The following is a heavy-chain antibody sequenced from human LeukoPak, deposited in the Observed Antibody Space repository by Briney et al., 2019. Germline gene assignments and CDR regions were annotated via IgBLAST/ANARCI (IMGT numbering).Heavy chain of an antibody. Sequence: SGTLCLTCTVSGGAISSYYWSWIRQPAGKGLELIGRIYPSGSTNYNPSLKSRVTMSVDTSKNQFSLKLSSVTAADTAVYYCARAPTGTGGWNWFDPWGQGTLVTVSS. D-gene: IGHD1-1*01. CDR3: ARAPTGTGGWNWFDP. J-gene: IGHJ5*02. CDR1: GGAISSYY. CDR2: IYPSGST. V-gene: IGHV4-4*07.